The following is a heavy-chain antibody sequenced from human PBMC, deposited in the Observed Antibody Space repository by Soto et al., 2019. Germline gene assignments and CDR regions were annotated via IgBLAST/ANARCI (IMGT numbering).Heavy chain of an antibody. CDR3: ARDGNCSNTRCQNCFDP. Sequence: ASVKVSCKASGYTFTSYAMHWVRQAPGQRLEWMGWINAGNGNTKYSQKLQGRVTMTTDTSTSTAYMELRSLRSDDTAVYYCARDGNCSNTRCQNCFDPWGQGTLVTVSS. D-gene: IGHD2-2*01. CDR2: INAGNGNT. CDR1: GYTFTSYA. V-gene: IGHV1-3*01. J-gene: IGHJ5*02.